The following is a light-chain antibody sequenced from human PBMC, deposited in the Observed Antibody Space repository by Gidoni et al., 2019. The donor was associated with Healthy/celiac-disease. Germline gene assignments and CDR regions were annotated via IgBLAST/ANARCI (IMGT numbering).Light chain of an antibody. CDR1: QSVSSN. V-gene: IGKV3-15*01. CDR2: GAS. Sequence: EIISTRTTATLSVSPGERATLSCRASQSVSSNLAWYQQKPGQAPRLLIYGASTRATGSPARFSGSGSGTEFTLTISSLQSEDFAVYYCQQYNNWPLTFGGGTKVEIK. CDR3: QQYNNWPLT. J-gene: IGKJ4*01.